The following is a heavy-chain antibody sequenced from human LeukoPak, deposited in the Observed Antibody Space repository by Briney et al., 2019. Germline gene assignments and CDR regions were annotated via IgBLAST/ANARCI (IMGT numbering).Heavy chain of an antibody. D-gene: IGHD6-19*01. J-gene: IGHJ5*02. CDR1: DYNFTIYS. CDR2: ISAYNDNT. Sequence: ASVKVSCKTADYNFTIYSFYWVRHAPGQGLEWMGWISAYNDNTQLAQKFQDRVTMTRDTSATTAYMELRSLRSDDTAIYYYARGMLAVTRPVSPDPWGQGTLVTVSS. CDR3: ARGMLAVTRPVSPDP. V-gene: IGHV1-18*01.